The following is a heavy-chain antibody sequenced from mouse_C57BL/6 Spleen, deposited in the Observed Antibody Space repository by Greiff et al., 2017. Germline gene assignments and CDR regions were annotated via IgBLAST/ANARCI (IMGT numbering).Heavy chain of an antibody. CDR2: INPNNGGT. CDR3: ASSNYAFDY. D-gene: IGHD2-5*01. CDR1: GYTFTDYY. J-gene: IGHJ2*01. V-gene: IGHV1-26*01. Sequence: VQLQQSGPELVKPGASVKISCKASGYTFTDYYMNWVKQSHGKSLEWIGDINPNNGGTSYNQKFKGKATLTVDKSSSTAYMELRSLTSEDSAVYYCASSNYAFDYWGQGTTLTVSS.